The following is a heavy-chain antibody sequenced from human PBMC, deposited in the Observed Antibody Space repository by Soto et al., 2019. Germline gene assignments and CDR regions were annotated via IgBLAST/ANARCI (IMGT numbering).Heavy chain of an antibody. Sequence: QVQLQESGPGLVKPSETLSLTCTVSGGSISSYYWSWIRQPAGKGLEWIGRIYTSGSTNYNPSLKSRVTMSVDTSKNQFSLKLSSVTAADKAVYYCARVRGKLHTGGGQYYFDYWGQGTLVTVSS. CDR1: GGSISSYY. J-gene: IGHJ4*02. V-gene: IGHV4-4*07. D-gene: IGHD1-7*01. CDR2: IYTSGST. CDR3: ARVRGKLHTGGGQYYFDY.